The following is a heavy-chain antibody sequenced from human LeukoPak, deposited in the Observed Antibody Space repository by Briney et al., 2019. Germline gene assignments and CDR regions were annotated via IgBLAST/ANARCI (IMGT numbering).Heavy chain of an antibody. D-gene: IGHD2-15*01. CDR3: AKQLGYCSDGSCYFPY. V-gene: IGHV3-23*01. Sequence: GGSLRLSCAASGFTFSSSAMSWVRQAPGKGLEWVSAISNNGGYTYYADSVQGRFTISRDNSKSTLCLLMNSLRAEDTAVYYCAKQLGYCSDGSCYFPYWGQGTLVTVSS. J-gene: IGHJ4*02. CDR1: GFTFSSSA. CDR2: ISNNGGYT.